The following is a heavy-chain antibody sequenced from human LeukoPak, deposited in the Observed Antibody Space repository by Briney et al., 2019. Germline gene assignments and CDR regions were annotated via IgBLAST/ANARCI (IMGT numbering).Heavy chain of an antibody. CDR1: GFTFSSYA. CDR2: ISYDGSNK. V-gene: IGHV3-30-3*01. CDR3: AREYCSSTSCYSLH. J-gene: IGHJ1*01. D-gene: IGHD2-2*01. Sequence: GGSLRLSCAASGFTFSSYAMHWVRQAPGKGLEWVAVISYDGSNKYYADSVKGRFTISRDNSKNTLYLQMNSLRAEDTAVYYCAREYCSSTSCYSLHWGQGTLVTVSS.